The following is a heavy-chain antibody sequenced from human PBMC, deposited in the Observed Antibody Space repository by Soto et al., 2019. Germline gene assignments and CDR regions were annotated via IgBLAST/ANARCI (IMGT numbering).Heavy chain of an antibody. J-gene: IGHJ6*02. CDR1: GFSFSSFA. V-gene: IGHV3-23*01. CDR2: IRGSADST. CDR3: AKTRGAMIYAISVYGMDV. Sequence: EVQLLESGGGFIHPGGSLRLSCAASGFSFSSFAMNWVRQAPGKGLEWVSIIRGSADSTFYADSVKGRFTISRDNSKSTLYLQINSLRAEDTAVYYCAKTRGAMIYAISVYGMDVWGQGTTVTVSS. D-gene: IGHD2-8*01.